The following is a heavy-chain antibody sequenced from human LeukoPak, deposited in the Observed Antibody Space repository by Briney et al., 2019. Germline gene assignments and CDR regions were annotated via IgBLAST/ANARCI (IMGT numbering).Heavy chain of an antibody. Sequence: SGTLSLTCAVYGGSFSGYYWSWIRQPPGKGLEWIGEINHSGSTNYNPSLKSRVTISVDTSKNQFSLKLSSVTAADTAVYYCARGLIAVAGTEAFDIWGQGTMVTVSS. V-gene: IGHV4-34*01. CDR3: ARGLIAVAGTEAFDI. CDR1: GGSFSGYY. D-gene: IGHD6-19*01. CDR2: INHSGST. J-gene: IGHJ3*02.